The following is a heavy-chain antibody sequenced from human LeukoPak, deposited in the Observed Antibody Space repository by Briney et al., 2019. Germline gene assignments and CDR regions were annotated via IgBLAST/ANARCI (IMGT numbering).Heavy chain of an antibody. V-gene: IGHV1-2*02. CDR3: ASGVAVAEFTYYYYYMDV. Sequence: ASVKVSCKASGYTFTGHYIHWVRQAPGQGLEWMGWINPNSGGTNYAQKFQGRVTMTRDTSISTAYMELSRLRSDDTAVYYCASGVAVAEFTYYYYYMDVWGKGTTVTVSS. J-gene: IGHJ6*03. CDR1: GYTFTGHY. CDR2: INPNSGGT. D-gene: IGHD6-19*01.